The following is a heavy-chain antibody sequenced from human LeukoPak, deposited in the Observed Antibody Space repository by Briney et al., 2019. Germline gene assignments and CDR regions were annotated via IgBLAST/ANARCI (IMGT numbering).Heavy chain of an antibody. V-gene: IGHV4-59*01. Sequence: SETLSLTCSVSGGSITTFYRSWIRQPPGKGLEWIGYIYNSGSTNYNPSLKSRVTISVDTSNNQVSLKVRSVTAADTAVYYCARSTRSWFDPWGQGTLVTVSS. CDR2: IYNSGST. CDR3: ARSTRSWFDP. D-gene: IGHD1-26*01. J-gene: IGHJ5*02. CDR1: GGSITTFY.